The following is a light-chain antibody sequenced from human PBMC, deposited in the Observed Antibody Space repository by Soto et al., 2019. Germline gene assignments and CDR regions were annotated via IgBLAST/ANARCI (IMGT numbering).Light chain of an antibody. CDR2: DVS. V-gene: IGLV2-11*01. CDR3: CSYAGSYTLV. Sequence: QSALTQPRSVSGSPGQSVTISCTGTSSDVGGYNYVSWYQQHPGKAPKLMIYDVSKRPSGVPDRFSVSKSGNTASLTISGLQAEDEADYYCCSYAGSYTLVFGGGTKVTVX. J-gene: IGLJ3*02. CDR1: SSDVGGYNY.